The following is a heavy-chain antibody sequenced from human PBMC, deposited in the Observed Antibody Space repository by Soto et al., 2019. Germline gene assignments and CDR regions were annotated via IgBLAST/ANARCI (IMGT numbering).Heavy chain of an antibody. Sequence: SQTLSLTCAISGDSVSSNSAAWNWIRQSPSRGLEWLGRTYYRSKWYNDYAVSVKSRITINPDTSKNQFSLQLNSVTPEDTAVYYCARENPFERVVVITAAFDYWGQGTLVTVSS. CDR1: GDSVSSNSAA. CDR3: ARENPFERVVVITAAFDY. D-gene: IGHD3-22*01. CDR2: TYYRSKWYN. V-gene: IGHV6-1*01. J-gene: IGHJ4*02.